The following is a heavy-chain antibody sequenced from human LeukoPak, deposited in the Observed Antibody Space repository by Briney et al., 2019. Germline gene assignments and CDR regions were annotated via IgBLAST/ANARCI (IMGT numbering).Heavy chain of an antibody. D-gene: IGHD2-2*01. CDR2: INPNSGGT. CDR1: GYTFTGYY. Sequence: ASVKVSCKASGYTFTGYYMHWVRKAPGQGLEWMGWINPNSGGTNYAQKFRGRVTMTRDTSINTAYMELSRLRADDTAVYYCARDHEYQLLSGSYDPWGQGTLVTVSS. J-gene: IGHJ5*02. V-gene: IGHV1-2*02. CDR3: ARDHEYQLLSGSYDP.